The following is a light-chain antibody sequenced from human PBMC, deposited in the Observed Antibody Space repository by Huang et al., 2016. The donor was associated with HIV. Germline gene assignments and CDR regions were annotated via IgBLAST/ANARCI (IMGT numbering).Light chain of an antibody. V-gene: IGKV3-11*01. CDR1: QSVSSY. CDR2: DAS. CDR3: QQRSNWPFT. J-gene: IGKJ5*01. Sequence: EIVLTQSPATLSLSPGERATLSCRASQSVSSYLAWYQQKPGQAPRLLIYDASNRATGIPARCSGSGSGTDFTLTISSLEPEDFAVYYCQQRSNWPFTFGRGTRLEIK.